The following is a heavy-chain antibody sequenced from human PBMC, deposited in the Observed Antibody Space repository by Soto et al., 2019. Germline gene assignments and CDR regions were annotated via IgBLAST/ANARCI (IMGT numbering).Heavy chain of an antibody. V-gene: IGHV4-30-4*01. CDR3: ARVVRYCSSTSCYTWNWFDP. D-gene: IGHD2-2*02. Sequence: SETLSLTCTVSGGSISSGDYSWSWFRRPPGKGLEWIGYIYYSGSTYYNPSLKSRVTISVDTSKNQFSLKLSSVTAADTAVYYCARVVRYCSSTSCYTWNWFDPWGQGTLVTVSS. CDR2: IYYSGST. J-gene: IGHJ5*02. CDR1: GGSISSGDYS.